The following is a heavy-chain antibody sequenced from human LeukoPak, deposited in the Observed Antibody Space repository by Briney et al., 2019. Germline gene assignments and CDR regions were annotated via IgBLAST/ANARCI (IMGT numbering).Heavy chain of an antibody. J-gene: IGHJ4*02. D-gene: IGHD4-23*01. V-gene: IGHV1-8*01. Sequence: ASVKLSCNASGYTFTSYDINWVRHATAQGLELMGWMNPNSGNTGYAQKFQGRVTMTRNTSISTAYMELSSLRSEDTAAYYCARGLDYVGLADYWGQGTLVTVSS. CDR2: MNPNSGNT. CDR3: ARGLDYVGLADY. CDR1: GYTFTSYD.